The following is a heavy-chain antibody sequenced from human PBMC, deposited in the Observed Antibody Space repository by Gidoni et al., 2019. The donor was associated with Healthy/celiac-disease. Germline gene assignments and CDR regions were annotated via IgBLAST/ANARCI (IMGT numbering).Heavy chain of an antibody. J-gene: IGHJ5*02. CDR2: IDWDDDK. CDR1: GFSLSTSGMC. CDR3: ARIVHSSSWYWFDP. D-gene: IGHD6-13*01. Sequence: QVTLRESGPALVKPTQTLTLTCTFSGFSLSTSGMCVSWIRQPPGKALEWLARIDWDDDKYYSTSLKTRLTISKDTSKNQVVLTMTNMDPVDTATYYCARIVHSSSWYWFDPWGQGTLVTVSS. V-gene: IGHV2-70*15.